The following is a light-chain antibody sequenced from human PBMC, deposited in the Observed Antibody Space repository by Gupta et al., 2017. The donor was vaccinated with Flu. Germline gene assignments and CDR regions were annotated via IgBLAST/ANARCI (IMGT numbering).Light chain of an antibody. CDR1: QSVRSD. V-gene: IGKV3-15*01. CDR3: QQYNNWPPHT. J-gene: IGKJ4*01. Sequence: ATQGGVPGERATLAGRVSQSVRSDLAWYEQKRGQAPRLLIYGAATRGTGIAARFSGSGYGTEFTLTISSRQTEDVAGYYGQQYNNWPPHTFGGGTKVEIK. CDR2: GAA.